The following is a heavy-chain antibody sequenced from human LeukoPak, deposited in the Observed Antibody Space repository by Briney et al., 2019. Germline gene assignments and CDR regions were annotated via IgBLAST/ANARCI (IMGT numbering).Heavy chain of an antibody. Sequence: ASVKVSCKASGGTFSSYAISWVRQAPGQGLEWMGGIIPIFGTANYAQKFQGRVTITADESTSTAYMELSSLRSEDTAVYYCARGREGQQLVLYYFDYWGQGTLVTVSS. D-gene: IGHD6-13*01. CDR3: ARGREGQQLVLYYFDY. J-gene: IGHJ4*02. V-gene: IGHV1-69*13. CDR1: GGTFSSYA. CDR2: IIPIFGTA.